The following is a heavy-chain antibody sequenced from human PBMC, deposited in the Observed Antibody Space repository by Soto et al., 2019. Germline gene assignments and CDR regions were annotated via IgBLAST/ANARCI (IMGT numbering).Heavy chain of an antibody. CDR3: AKYLFRPHYYAMDV. J-gene: IGHJ6*02. V-gene: IGHV3-23*01. D-gene: IGHD6-6*01. Sequence: GGSLRLSCAVSGFTFSNYAMSWVRQTPGKGLEWVSTVTGTSGGTYYADSVKGRFTISRDNSDNTLYLQMSSLRAEDTALYYCAKYLFRPHYYAMDVWGQGTTVTVSS. CDR2: VTGTSGGT. CDR1: GFTFSNYA.